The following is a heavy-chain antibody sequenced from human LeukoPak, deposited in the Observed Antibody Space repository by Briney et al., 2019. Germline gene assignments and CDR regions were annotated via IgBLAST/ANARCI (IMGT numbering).Heavy chain of an antibody. J-gene: IGHJ4*02. Sequence: GGSLRLSCAASGFTFSSYNMNWVRQAPGKGLEWVSSISSSSSYIYYADSVKGRFTISRDNAKNSLYLQMNSLRAEDTAVYYCASTCSDPRCYGEDYWGQGTLVTVSS. CDR2: ISSSSSYI. CDR3: ASTCSDPRCYGEDY. D-gene: IGHD2-2*01. V-gene: IGHV3-21*06. CDR1: GFTFSSYN.